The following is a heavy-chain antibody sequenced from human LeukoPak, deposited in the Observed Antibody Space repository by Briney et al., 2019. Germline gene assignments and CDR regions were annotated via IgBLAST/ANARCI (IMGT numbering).Heavy chain of an antibody. D-gene: IGHD6-19*01. CDR3: ARELKRSSGRWFDP. CDR1: GYTFTSYG. Sequence: ASVTVSCKASGYTFTSYGISWVRQAPGQGLEWMGWISAYSGNTNYAQKLQGRVTMTTDTSTSTAYMELRSLRSDDTAVYYCARELKRSSGRWFDPWGQGTLVTVSS. CDR2: ISAYSGNT. V-gene: IGHV1-18*01. J-gene: IGHJ5*02.